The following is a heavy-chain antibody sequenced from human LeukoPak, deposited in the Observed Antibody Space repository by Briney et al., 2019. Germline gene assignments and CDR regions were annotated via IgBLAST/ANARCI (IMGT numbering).Heavy chain of an antibody. V-gene: IGHV3-30*04. CDR1: GFTFSNYA. D-gene: IGHD6-19*01. CDR3: ARSEGVAGAMWAYDI. J-gene: IGHJ3*02. Sequence: GRSLRLSCAASGFTFSNYAMHWVRQAPGKGLEWVAVISYDGSNKYYADSVKGRFTISRDNSENTLYLQMNSLRAEDTAVYYCARSEGVAGAMWAYDIWGQGTMVTVSS. CDR2: ISYDGSNK.